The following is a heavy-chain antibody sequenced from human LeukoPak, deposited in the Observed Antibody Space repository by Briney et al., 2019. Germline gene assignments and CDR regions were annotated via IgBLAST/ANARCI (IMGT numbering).Heavy chain of an antibody. Sequence: GGSLRLSCAASGFTISSYGMHWVRQAPGKGLEWVAVISYDGSNKYYADSVKGRFTTSRDNSKNTLYLQMNSLRAEDTAVYYCAKGRHSSGWKSYFDYWGQGTLVTVSS. CDR3: AKGRHSSGWKSYFDY. J-gene: IGHJ4*02. D-gene: IGHD6-19*01. CDR1: GFTISSYG. CDR2: ISYDGSNK. V-gene: IGHV3-30*18.